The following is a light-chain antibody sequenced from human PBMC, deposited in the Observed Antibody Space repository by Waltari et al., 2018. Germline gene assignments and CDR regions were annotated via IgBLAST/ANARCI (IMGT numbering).Light chain of an antibody. Sequence: QSALTQPASLSGSPGQSITISCTGTSRDVGNYYYVPWYQHHPGKVPKVIIYEVSNRPAGISSRFSGSKSGNTASLTISGLQADDEADYYCASYTTSDTIVFGTGTGVTVL. CDR1: SRDVGNYYY. CDR2: EVS. V-gene: IGLV2-14*01. CDR3: ASYTTSDTIV. J-gene: IGLJ1*01.